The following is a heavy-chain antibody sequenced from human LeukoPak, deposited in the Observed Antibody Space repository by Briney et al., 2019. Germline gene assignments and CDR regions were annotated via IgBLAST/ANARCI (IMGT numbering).Heavy chain of an antibody. CDR2: INSDGSTT. CDR3: ARDLLGWELHYFDY. D-gene: IGHD1-26*01. J-gene: IGHJ4*02. Sequence: QSGGSLRLSCSASGFSLSSYWMHWGRQSPGKGLVWVSCINSDGSTTSYADSVKGRFTISRDNAKNSLYLQMNSLRAEDTAVYYCARDLLGWELHYFDYWGQGTLVTVSS. CDR1: GFSLSSYW. V-gene: IGHV3-74*01.